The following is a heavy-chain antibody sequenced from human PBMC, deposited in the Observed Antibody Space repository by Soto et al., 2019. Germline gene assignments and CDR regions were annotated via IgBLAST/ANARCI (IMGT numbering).Heavy chain of an antibody. D-gene: IGHD2-21*01. CDR3: ASLVVGDYFDY. Sequence: GGSLRLSCAASGFTFSSYEMNWVRQAPGKGLEWVSYISSSGSTIYYADSVKGRFTISRDNAKNSLYLQMNSLRAEDTAVYYCASLVVGDYFDYWGQGTLVTVSS. CDR2: ISSSGSTI. V-gene: IGHV3-48*03. J-gene: IGHJ4*02. CDR1: GFTFSSYE.